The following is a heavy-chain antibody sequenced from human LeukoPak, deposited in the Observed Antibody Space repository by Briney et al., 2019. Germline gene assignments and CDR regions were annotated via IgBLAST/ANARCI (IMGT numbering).Heavy chain of an antibody. CDR2: IYYSGST. J-gene: IGHJ3*02. D-gene: IGHD5-12*01. V-gene: IGHV4-31*03. Sequence: PSETLSLTCTVSGGSISSGGYYWSWIRQHPGKGLEWIGYIYYSGSTYYNPSLKSRVTISVDTSKNQFSLKLSSVTAADTAVYYCARGGIVATDAFDIWGQGTMATVSS. CDR1: GGSISSGGYY. CDR3: ARGGIVATDAFDI.